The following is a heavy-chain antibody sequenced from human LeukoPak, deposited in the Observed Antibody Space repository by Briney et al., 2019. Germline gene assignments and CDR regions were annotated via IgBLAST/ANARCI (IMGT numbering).Heavy chain of an antibody. Sequence: GGSLRLSCAASGFTFDDYGMSWVRQAPGKRLEWVSGINWNGASTGYADSVKGRFTISRDNAKNSLYLQMNSLRAEDTALYYCARDDYSNPLWDYWGQGTLVTVSS. CDR2: INWNGAST. V-gene: IGHV3-20*04. CDR1: GFTFDDYG. J-gene: IGHJ4*02. CDR3: ARDDYSNPLWDY. D-gene: IGHD4-11*01.